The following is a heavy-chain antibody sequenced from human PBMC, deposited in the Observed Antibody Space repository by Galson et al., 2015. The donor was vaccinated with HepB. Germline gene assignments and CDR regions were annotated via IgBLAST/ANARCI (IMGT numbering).Heavy chain of an antibody. CDR3: AREFPEGYCTNGVCYLDY. CDR2: ISSSGSTI. D-gene: IGHD2-8*01. CDR1: GFTFSDYY. J-gene: IGHJ4*02. Sequence: SLRLSCAASGFTFSDYYMSWIRQAPGQGLEWVSYISSSGSTIYYADSVKGRFTISRDNAKNSLYLQMNSLRAEDTAVYYCAREFPEGYCTNGVCYLDYWGQGTLVTVSS. V-gene: IGHV3-11*01.